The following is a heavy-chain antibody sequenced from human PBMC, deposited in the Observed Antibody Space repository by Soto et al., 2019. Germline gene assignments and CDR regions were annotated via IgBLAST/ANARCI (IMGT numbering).Heavy chain of an antibody. J-gene: IGHJ4*02. CDR2: ISSSSTI. CDR1: GFTFSTYS. Sequence: EVQLVESGGDLVQPGGSLRLSCAASGFTFSTYSMNWVRQAPGKGLEWVSSISSSSTIYYADSVQGRFTISRDNVQNSRYLQRHSLRAEDTAVYYCARERGSGWTFDYWGQGTLVTVSS. V-gene: IGHV3-48*01. CDR3: ARERGSGWTFDY. D-gene: IGHD6-19*01.